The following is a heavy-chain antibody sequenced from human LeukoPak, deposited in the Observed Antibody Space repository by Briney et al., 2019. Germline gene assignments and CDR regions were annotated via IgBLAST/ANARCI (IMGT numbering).Heavy chain of an antibody. J-gene: IGHJ4*02. CDR2: ISYDGSNK. V-gene: IGHV3-30*04. D-gene: IGHD4-17*01. CDR3: AREGSKHDYGDFLRYLFGY. Sequence: PGGSLRLSCAASGFTFSSYAMHWVRQAPGKGLEWVAVISYDGSNKYYADSVKGRFTISRDNSKNTLYLQMNSLRAEDTAVYYCAREGSKHDYGDFLRYLFGYWGQGTLVTVSS. CDR1: GFTFSSYA.